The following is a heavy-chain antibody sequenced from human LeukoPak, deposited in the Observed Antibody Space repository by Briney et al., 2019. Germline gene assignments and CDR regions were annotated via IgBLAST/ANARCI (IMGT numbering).Heavy chain of an antibody. J-gene: IGHJ4*02. Sequence: SETLSLTCAVSGYSISSGYYWGWIRQPPGKGLEWIGSIYHSGSTYYNPSLKSRVTISVDTSKNQFSLKLSSVTAADTAVYYCARWDSGYDYFDYWGQGTLVTVS. V-gene: IGHV4-38-2*01. CDR3: ARWDSGYDYFDY. D-gene: IGHD5-12*01. CDR2: IYHSGST. CDR1: GYSISSGYY.